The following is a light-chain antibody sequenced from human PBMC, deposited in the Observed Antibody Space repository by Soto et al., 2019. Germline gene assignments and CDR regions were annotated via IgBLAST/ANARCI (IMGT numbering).Light chain of an antibody. CDR3: QQYNNWLPGT. CDR1: QSVSSN. CDR2: GAS. J-gene: IGKJ1*01. V-gene: IGKV3-15*01. Sequence: EIVMTQSPATLSVSPGERATLSCRASQSVSSNLAWYQQKPGQAPRLLIYGASTRATGIPARFSGSGSGTECTLTISSLQSEDFAVYYCQQYNNWLPGTFGQGTKVEIK.